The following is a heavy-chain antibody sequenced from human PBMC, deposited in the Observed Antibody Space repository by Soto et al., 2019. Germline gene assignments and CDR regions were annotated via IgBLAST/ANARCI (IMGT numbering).Heavy chain of an antibody. CDR2: ISSSSSYI. CDR3: ARGPIHMIDYYYGMDV. J-gene: IGHJ6*02. D-gene: IGHD3-22*01. V-gene: IGHV3-21*01. CDR1: GFTFSSYS. Sequence: GGSLRLSCAASGFTFSSYSMNWVRQAPGKGLEWVSSISSSSSYIYYADSVKGRFTISRDNAKNSLYLQMDSLRAEDPAVYYCARGPIHMIDYYYGMDVGGQGTTVTVYS.